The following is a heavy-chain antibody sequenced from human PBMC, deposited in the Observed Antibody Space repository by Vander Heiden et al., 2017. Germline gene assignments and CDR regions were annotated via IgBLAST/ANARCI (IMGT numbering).Heavy chain of an antibody. Sequence: EVQLLESGGGLVQPGGSLRLSCAASGFSFSSYAMSWVRQAPGKGLEWVSAISGSGGSTYYADSVKGRFTISRDNSKNTLYLQMNSLRAEDTAVYYCAKNYYDSSGYDYWGQGTLVTVSS. J-gene: IGHJ4*02. V-gene: IGHV3-23*01. D-gene: IGHD3-22*01. CDR1: GFSFSSYA. CDR3: AKNYYDSSGYDY. CDR2: ISGSGGST.